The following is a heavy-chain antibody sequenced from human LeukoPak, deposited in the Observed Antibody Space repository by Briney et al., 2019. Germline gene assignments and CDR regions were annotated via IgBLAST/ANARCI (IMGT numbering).Heavy chain of an antibody. Sequence: PSETLSLTCAVSGGSISSGGYSWSWIRQPPGTGLEWIGYIYHSGSTYYNPSLKSRVTISVDRSKNQSSLKLSSVTAADTAVYYCARGGYCSSTSCYRRGYYYYGMDVWGQGTTVTVSS. J-gene: IGHJ6*02. CDR3: ARGGYCSSTSCYRRGYYYYGMDV. D-gene: IGHD2-2*02. V-gene: IGHV4-30-2*01. CDR2: IYHSGST. CDR1: GGSISSGGYS.